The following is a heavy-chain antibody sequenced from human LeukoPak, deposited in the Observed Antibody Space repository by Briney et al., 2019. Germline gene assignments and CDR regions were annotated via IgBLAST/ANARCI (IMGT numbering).Heavy chain of an antibody. CDR3: ARGVGYDSSGYYYYWRN. V-gene: IGHV1-8*01. J-gene: IGHJ4*02. CDR1: GYTFTSYD. CDR2: MNPNSGNT. Sequence: VASVKVSCKASGYTFTSYDINWVRQATGQGLEWMGWMNPNSGNTGYAQKFQGRVTMTRNTSISTAYMELSSLRSEDTAVYYCARGVGYDSSGYYYYWRNWGQGTLVTVSS. D-gene: IGHD3-22*01.